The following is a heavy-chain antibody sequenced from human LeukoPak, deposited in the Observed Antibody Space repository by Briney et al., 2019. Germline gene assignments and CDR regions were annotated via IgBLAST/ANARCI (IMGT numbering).Heavy chain of an antibody. CDR3: ARERYGYLYYFDN. D-gene: IGHD5-18*01. J-gene: IGHJ4*02. Sequence: ASVKVSCKASGGTFSSYAISWVRQAPGQGLEWMGGIIPIFGTANYAQKFQGRVTITTDESTSTAYMELSSLRSEDTAVYYCARERYGYLYYFDNWGQGPLVTVSS. V-gene: IGHV1-69*05. CDR2: IIPIFGTA. CDR1: GGTFSSYA.